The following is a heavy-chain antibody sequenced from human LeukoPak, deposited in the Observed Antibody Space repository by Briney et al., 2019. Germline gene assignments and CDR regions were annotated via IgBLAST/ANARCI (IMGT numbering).Heavy chain of an antibody. Sequence: SGTLSLTCIVSGASIASTSYYWGWVRQPPGKGLEWIGSIYYTGTTYYNPSLESRVTISVDTSKNHFLMKLSAVTAADTSVYYCARHRRYSFWDYWGQGSLVTVSS. V-gene: IGHV4-39*01. J-gene: IGHJ4*02. CDR2: IYYTGTT. CDR1: GASIASTSYY. CDR3: ARHRRYSFWDY. D-gene: IGHD5-18*01.